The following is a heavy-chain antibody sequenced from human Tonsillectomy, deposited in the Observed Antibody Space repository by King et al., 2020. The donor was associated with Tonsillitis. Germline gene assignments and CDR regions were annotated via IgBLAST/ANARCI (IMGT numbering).Heavy chain of an antibody. Sequence: QLQESGPGLVKPSETLSLTCTVSGGSISSYYWSWIRQPPGKGLEWIGYIYYSGSTNYNPSLKSRVTISVDTSKNQFSLKLSSVTAADTAVYYCASSQAAPTGWFDPWGQGTLVTVSS. CDR3: ASSQAAPTGWFDP. V-gene: IGHV4-59*01. D-gene: IGHD2-15*01. J-gene: IGHJ5*02. CDR2: IYYSGST. CDR1: GGSISSYY.